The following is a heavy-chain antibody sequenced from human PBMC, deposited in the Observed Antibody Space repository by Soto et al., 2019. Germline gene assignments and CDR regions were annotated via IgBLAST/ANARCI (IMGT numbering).Heavy chain of an antibody. V-gene: IGHV3-23*01. CDR1: GFTFSSYA. J-gene: IGHJ4*02. CDR2: ISGSGGST. D-gene: IGHD3-3*01. CDR3: AKDTIFGVVIIWGYYFDY. Sequence: EVQLLESGGGLVQPGGSLRLSCAASGFTFSSYAMSWVRQAPGKGLEWVSAISGSGGSTYYADSVKGRFTISRDNSKNTLYLQMNSLRAEDTAVYYCAKDTIFGVVIIWGYYFDYWGQGTLVTVSS.